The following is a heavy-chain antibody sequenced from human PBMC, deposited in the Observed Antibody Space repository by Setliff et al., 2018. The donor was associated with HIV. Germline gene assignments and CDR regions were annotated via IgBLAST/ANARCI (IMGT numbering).Heavy chain of an antibody. J-gene: IGHJ4*02. CDR3: ARAMGIVATLFDY. CDR1: TGSISRYY. D-gene: IGHD5-12*01. V-gene: IGHV4-39*07. CDR2: IYYSGST. Sequence: SETLSLTCTFSTGSISRYYWGWIRQPPGKGLEWIGSIYYSGSTYYNPSLKSRVTISVDTSKNQFSLKLSSVTAADTAVYYCARAMGIVATLFDYWGQGTLVTVSS.